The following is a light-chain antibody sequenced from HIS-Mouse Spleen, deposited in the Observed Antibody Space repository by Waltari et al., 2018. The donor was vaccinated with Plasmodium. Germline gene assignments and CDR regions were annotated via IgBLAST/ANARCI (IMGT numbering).Light chain of an antibody. CDR3: QQYGSSPPLT. J-gene: IGKJ4*01. CDR1: QSVSSSY. V-gene: IGKV3-20*01. CDR2: GAS. Sequence: EIVLTQSPGTLSLSPGERATLSCRASQSVSSSYLAWSQQQPGQAPRLLIYGASSRAPGIPDRFSGSGSGTDFTLTISRLEPEDFAVYYCQQYGSSPPLTFGGGTKVEIK.